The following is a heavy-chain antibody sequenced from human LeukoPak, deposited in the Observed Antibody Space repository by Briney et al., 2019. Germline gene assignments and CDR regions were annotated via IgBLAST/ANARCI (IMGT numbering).Heavy chain of an antibody. D-gene: IGHD6-13*01. CDR2: IYNGGST. CDR3: ARAVAAAAGTFDY. CDR1: GGSINRGSHY. Sequence: SETLSLTCTVSGGSINRGSHYWSWIRQHPGEGLEWIGYIYNGGSTYYNPSLKSRVSISVDTSKNQFSLKLSSMTAADTAVYYCARAVAAAAGTFDYWGQGTLVTVSS. J-gene: IGHJ4*02. V-gene: IGHV4-31*03.